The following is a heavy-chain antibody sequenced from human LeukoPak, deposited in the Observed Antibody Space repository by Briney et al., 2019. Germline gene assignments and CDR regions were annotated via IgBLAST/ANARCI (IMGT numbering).Heavy chain of an antibody. D-gene: IGHD6-25*01. CDR3: ARVGRGDAFDV. CDR1: GGSISSYY. Sequence: PSETLSLTCTVSGGSISSYYWSWIRQPPGKGLEWIGYIYYSGSTNYNPSLKSRVTISVDTSKNQFSLKLSSVTAADTAVYYCARVGRGDAFDVWGQGTMVTVSS. V-gene: IGHV4-59*12. J-gene: IGHJ3*01. CDR2: IYYSGST.